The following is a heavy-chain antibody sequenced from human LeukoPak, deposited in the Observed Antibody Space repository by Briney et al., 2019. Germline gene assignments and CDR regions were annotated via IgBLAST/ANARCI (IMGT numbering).Heavy chain of an antibody. D-gene: IGHD2-2*02. CDR3: ARHLSAAIPDY. CDR1: GYSISSGYY. Sequence: PSETLSLTCAVSGYSISSGYYWGWIRQPPGKGVEWIGSIYPSGSTYYNPSLKSRVTISVDTSKNQFSLKLSSVTAADTAVYYCARHLSAAIPDYWGQGTLVTVSS. J-gene: IGHJ4*02. CDR2: IYPSGST. V-gene: IGHV4-38-2*01.